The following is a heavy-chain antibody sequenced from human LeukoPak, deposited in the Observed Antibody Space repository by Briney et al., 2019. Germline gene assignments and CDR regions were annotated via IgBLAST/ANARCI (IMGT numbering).Heavy chain of an antibody. CDR1: GGSIDSNSYY. V-gene: IGHV4-39*07. D-gene: IGHD3-16*01. CDR3: ARGGGGMRIYGKNWFDP. Sequence: PSETLSLTCTVSGGSIDSNSYYWGWIRQPPGKGLEWIGSIYYSGSTYYNPSLKSRVTISVDTSKNQFSLKLSSVTAADTAVYYCARGGGGMRIYGKNWFDPWGQGTLVTVSS. CDR2: IYYSGST. J-gene: IGHJ5*02.